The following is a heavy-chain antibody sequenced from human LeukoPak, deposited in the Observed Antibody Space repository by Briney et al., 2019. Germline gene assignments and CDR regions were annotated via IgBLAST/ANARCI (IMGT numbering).Heavy chain of an antibody. Sequence: GASVKVSCKASGYSFNGHYIHRVRQAPGQGLEWIGWVNPSSGGPDYAQKFKGRVTVTRDTSISTAYMELSRLTADDTAVYYCARDSEYQLLQNYFDAWGQGTLVIVSS. D-gene: IGHD2-2*01. J-gene: IGHJ5*02. CDR2: VNPSSGGP. CDR3: ARDSEYQLLQNYFDA. V-gene: IGHV1-2*02. CDR1: GYSFNGHY.